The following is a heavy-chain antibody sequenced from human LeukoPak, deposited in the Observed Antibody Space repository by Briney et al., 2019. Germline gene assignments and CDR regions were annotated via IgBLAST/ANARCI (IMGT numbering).Heavy chain of an antibody. CDR2: IIPIIGTA. D-gene: IGHD3-10*01. Sequence: ASVKVSCKASGGTFSSYAISWVRQAPGQGLEWMGGIIPIIGTANYAQKFQGRVTMTRNTSISTAYMELSSLRSEDTAVYYCARVHYYGSGSYPTNCYYGMDVWGQGTTVAVSS. J-gene: IGHJ6*02. CDR1: GGTFSSYA. V-gene: IGHV1-69*05. CDR3: ARVHYYGSGSYPTNCYYGMDV.